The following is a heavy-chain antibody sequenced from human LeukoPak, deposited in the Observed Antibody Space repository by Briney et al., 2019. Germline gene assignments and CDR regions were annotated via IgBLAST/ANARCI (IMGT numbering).Heavy chain of an antibody. J-gene: IGHJ4*02. CDR1: GGTFSSYA. D-gene: IGHD2-2*03. V-gene: IGHV1-18*01. CDR3: ARSDGYCSSTSCQNIDY. CDR2: ISAYNGNT. Sequence: ASVKVSCKASGGTFSSYAFSWVRQAPGQGLEWMGWISAYNGNTNYAQKLQGRVTMTTDTSTSTAYMELRSLRSDDTAVYYCARSDGYCSSTSCQNIDYWGQGTLVTVSS.